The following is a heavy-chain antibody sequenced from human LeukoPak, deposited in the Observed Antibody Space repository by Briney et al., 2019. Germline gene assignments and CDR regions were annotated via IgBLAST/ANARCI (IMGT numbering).Heavy chain of an antibody. CDR1: GGTFSSYA. CDR3: ASLVQSGPREGFDY. D-gene: IGHD3-3*01. Sequence: ASVKVSCKASGGTFSSYAISWVRQAPGQGLEWMGGIIPIFGTANYAQKFQGRVTITADTSASTAYMELSSLRSEDTAAYYCASLVQSGPREGFDYWGQGTLVTVSS. V-gene: IGHV1-69*06. CDR2: IIPIFGTA. J-gene: IGHJ4*02.